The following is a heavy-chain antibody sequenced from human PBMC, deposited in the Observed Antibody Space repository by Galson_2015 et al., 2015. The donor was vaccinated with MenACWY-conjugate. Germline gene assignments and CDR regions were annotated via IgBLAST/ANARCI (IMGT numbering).Heavy chain of an antibody. CDR2: IRYDGSNK. V-gene: IGHV3-30*02. D-gene: IGHD5-18*01. CDR3: AKDLILDTAMAKPGDY. J-gene: IGHJ4*02. Sequence: SLRLSCAASGFTFSSYGMHWVRQAPGKGLEWVAFIRYDGSNKYYADSVKGRFTISRDNSKNTLYLQMNSLRAEDTAVYYCAKDLILDTAMAKPGDYWGQGTLVTVSS. CDR1: GFTFSSYG.